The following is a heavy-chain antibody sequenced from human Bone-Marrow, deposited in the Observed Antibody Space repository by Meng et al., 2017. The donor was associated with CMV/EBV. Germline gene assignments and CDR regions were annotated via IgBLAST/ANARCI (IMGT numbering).Heavy chain of an antibody. J-gene: IGHJ4*02. Sequence: ASVKVSCKASGYTFTSYGISWVRQAPGQGLEWMGWISAYNGNTNYAQKLQGRVTMTTDTSTSTAYMELRSLRSDDTAVYYCARARDGTGTTWVLDYWGQGTLVTVSS. CDR1: GYTFTSYG. CDR2: ISAYNGNT. CDR3: ARARDGTGTTWVLDY. D-gene: IGHD1-7*01. V-gene: IGHV1-18*01.